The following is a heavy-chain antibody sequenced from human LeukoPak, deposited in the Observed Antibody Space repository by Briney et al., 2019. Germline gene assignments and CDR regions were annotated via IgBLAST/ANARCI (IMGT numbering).Heavy chain of an antibody. J-gene: IGHJ5*02. V-gene: IGHV4-4*07. Sequence: SETLSLTCTVSGGSISGYYWSWIRQPAGKGLEWIGRIYTSGSTNYNPSLKSRVTMSVDTSKNQFSLKLSSVTAADTAVYYCARVTIAVPGTWFDPWGQGTLVTVSS. CDR1: GGSISGYY. CDR3: ARVTIAVPGTWFDP. D-gene: IGHD6-19*01. CDR2: IYTSGST.